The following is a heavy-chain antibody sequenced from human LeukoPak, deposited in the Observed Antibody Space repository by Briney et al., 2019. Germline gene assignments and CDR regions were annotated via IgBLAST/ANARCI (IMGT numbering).Heavy chain of an antibody. CDR3: SGHEHKAVAGDT. J-gene: IGHJ5*02. V-gene: IGHV4-39*01. CDR2: IYYSGKT. CDR1: GGSISRSQYY. D-gene: IGHD6-19*01. Sequence: SETLSLTCTVSGGSISRSQYYWAWIRQPPEKGLEWIGTIYYSGKTFYNPSLKSRVTISIDTSKNQFSLNLNSVTAADTSVYYCSGHEHKAVAGDTWGQGILVTVSS.